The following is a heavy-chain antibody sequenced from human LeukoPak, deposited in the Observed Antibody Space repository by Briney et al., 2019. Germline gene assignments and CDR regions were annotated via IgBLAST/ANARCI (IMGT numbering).Heavy chain of an antibody. J-gene: IGHJ1*01. V-gene: IGHV4-34*01. CDR1: GGSFSGYY. CDR2: INHSGST. D-gene: IGHD3-22*01. Sequence: SETLSLTCAVYGGSFSGYYWSWLRQPPGKGLEWIGEINHSGSTNYDPSLKSRVTISVDTSKNQFSLKLSSVTAADTAVYYCASRTMYYYDSSGYYYGFQHWGQGTLVTVSS. CDR3: ASRTMYYYDSSGYYYGFQH.